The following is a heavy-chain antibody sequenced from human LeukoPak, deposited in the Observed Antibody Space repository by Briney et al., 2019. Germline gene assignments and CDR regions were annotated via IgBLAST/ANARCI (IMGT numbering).Heavy chain of an antibody. CDR1: GGSISSGHW. CDR2: IYHSGST. J-gene: IGHJ4*02. D-gene: IGHD3-10*01. V-gene: IGHV4-4*02. CDR3: ARDYYDSGTYFDY. Sequence: SETLSLTCAVSGGSISSGHWWSWVRQPPGKGLEWIGEIYHSGSTNYNPSLKSRVTISVDKSKNQFSLELSSVTAADTAVFYCARDYYDSGTYFDYWGQGTQVTVFS.